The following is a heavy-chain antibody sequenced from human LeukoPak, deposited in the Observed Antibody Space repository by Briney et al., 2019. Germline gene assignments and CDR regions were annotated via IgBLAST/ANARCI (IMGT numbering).Heavy chain of an antibody. CDR1: GGSISSSSYY. Sequence: SETLSLTCTVSGGSISSSSYYWGWIRQPPGKGLEWIGSIYYSGSTYYNPSLKSRVTISVDTSKNQFSLKLSSVTAADTAVYYCARHRYSKGYFDLWGRGTLVTVSS. CDR3: ARHRYSKGYFDL. CDR2: IYYSGST. J-gene: IGHJ2*01. V-gene: IGHV4-39*01. D-gene: IGHD1-26*01.